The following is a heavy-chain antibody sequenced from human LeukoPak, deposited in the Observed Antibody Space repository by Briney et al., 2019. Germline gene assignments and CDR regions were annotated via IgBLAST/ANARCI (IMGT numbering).Heavy chain of an antibody. CDR1: GGSMSTYS. D-gene: IGHD3-16*01. V-gene: IGHV4-4*07. Sequence: SETLSLTCTVSGGSMSTYSWSWVRQPAGKGLEWIGRIYTSGSTSYNPSLKSRVTMSIDTSKKQFSLKLSSVSAADTAVYYCEGGGGDYWGQGTLVTVAS. CDR2: IYTSGST. J-gene: IGHJ4*02. CDR3: EGGGGDY.